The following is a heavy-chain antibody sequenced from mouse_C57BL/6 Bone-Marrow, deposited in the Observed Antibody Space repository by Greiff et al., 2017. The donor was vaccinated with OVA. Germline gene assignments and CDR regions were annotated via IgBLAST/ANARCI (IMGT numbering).Heavy chain of an antibody. CDR1: GFTFSSYA. CDR2: ISDGGSYT. J-gene: IGHJ1*03. V-gene: IGHV5-4*01. D-gene: IGHD1-1*01. CDR3: ARDRSYGSSYLWYFDV. Sequence: EVHLVESGGGLVKPGGSLKLSCAASGFTFSSYAMSWVRQTPEKRLEWVATISDGGSYTYYPDNVKGRFTISRDNAKNNLYLQMSHLKSEDTAMYYCARDRSYGSSYLWYFDVWGTGTTVTVSS.